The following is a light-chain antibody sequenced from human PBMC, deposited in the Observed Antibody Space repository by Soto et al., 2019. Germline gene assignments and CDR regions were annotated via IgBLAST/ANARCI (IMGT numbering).Light chain of an antibody. CDR1: ALPKQY. CDR3: QSADSSGTYRV. V-gene: IGLV3-25*03. J-gene: IGLJ1*01. CDR2: KDR. Sequence: SYELTQSPSVSVSPGQTARITCSGDALPKQYAHWYQQKPGQAPVLVIYKDRERPSGIPERFSGSSSGTTVTLTISGVQAEDEADYYCQSADSSGTYRVFGTGTKLTVL.